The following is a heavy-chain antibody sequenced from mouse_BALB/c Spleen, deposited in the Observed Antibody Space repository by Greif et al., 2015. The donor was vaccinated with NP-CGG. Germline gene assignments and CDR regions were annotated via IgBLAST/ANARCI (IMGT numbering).Heavy chain of an antibody. V-gene: IGHV14-1*02. D-gene: IGHD2-2*01. J-gene: IGHJ4*01. Sequence: EVQLQQSGAELVRPGALVKLSCKASGFNIKDYYMHWVKQRPEQGLEWIGWIDPENGNTIYDPKFQGKASITADTSSNTAYLQLSSLTSEDTAVYYCARNYYGYEGLGDYWGQGTSVTVSS. CDR2: IDPENGNT. CDR1: GFNIKDYY. CDR3: ARNYYGYEGLGDY.